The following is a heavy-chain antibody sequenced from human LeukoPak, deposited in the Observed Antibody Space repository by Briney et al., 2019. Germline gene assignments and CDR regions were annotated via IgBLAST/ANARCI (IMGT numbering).Heavy chain of an antibody. CDR1: GFTFRDYF. Sequence: AGGSLRLSCAASGFTFRDYFISWIRQAPGKGLEWVSHISGSETNIYYADSVKGRFTISRDNARNPLYLQMNGLRAEDTAVYYCARRPHGMDVWGQGTTVTVPS. CDR2: ISGSETNI. D-gene: IGHD1-14*01. V-gene: IGHV3-11*01. J-gene: IGHJ6*02. CDR3: ARRPHGMDV.